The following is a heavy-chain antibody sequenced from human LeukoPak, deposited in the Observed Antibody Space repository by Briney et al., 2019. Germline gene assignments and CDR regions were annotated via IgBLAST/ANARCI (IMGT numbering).Heavy chain of an antibody. V-gene: IGHV3-23*01. Sequence: GGSLRLSCEGSGFTFGAFAMTWVRQAPGKGLEWVSSITGSGARIFFADSVRGRSSVSRDNSKDMLFLNMNNLRADDTAVYYCGRDPNGDYVGAFEFWGLGTVVTVSS. D-gene: IGHD4-17*01. CDR2: ITGSGARI. CDR1: GFTFGAFA. CDR3: GRDPNGDYVGAFEF. J-gene: IGHJ3*01.